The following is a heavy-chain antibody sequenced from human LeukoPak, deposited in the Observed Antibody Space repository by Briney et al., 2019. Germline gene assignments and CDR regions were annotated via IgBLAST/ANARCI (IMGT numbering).Heavy chain of an antibody. CDR1: GYTFTNYD. CDR2: IIPIFGTA. CDR3: ARTDSSGWYYYYYGMDV. Sequence: GASVKVSCKASGYTFTNYDINWVRQAPGQGLEWMGGIIPIFGTANYAQEFQGRVTITTDESTSTAYMELSSLRSEDTAVYYCARTDSSGWYYYYYGMDVWGQGTTVTVSS. J-gene: IGHJ6*02. D-gene: IGHD6-19*01. V-gene: IGHV1-69*05.